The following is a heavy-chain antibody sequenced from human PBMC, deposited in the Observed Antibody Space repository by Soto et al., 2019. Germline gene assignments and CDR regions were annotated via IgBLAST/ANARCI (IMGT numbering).Heavy chain of an antibody. CDR1: GGTFSSYT. CDR3: ASGEPAAMIPFDY. J-gene: IGHJ4*02. V-gene: IGHV1-69*02. CDR2: IIPILGIA. Sequence: SVKVSCKASGGTFSSYTISWVRQAPGQGLEWTGRIIPILGIANYAQKFQGRVTITADKSTSTAYMELSSLRSEDTAVYYCASGEPAAMIPFDYWGQGTLVTVSS. D-gene: IGHD2-2*01.